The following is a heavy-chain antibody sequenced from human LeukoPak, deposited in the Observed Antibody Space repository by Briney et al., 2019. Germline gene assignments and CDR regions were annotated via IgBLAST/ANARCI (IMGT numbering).Heavy chain of an antibody. CDR2: INYSGSP. CDR1: GGPIITSRYY. V-gene: IGHV4-39*01. D-gene: IGHD3-10*01. J-gene: IGHJ4*02. Sequence: PSETLSLTCTVSGGPIITSRYYWGWIRQPPGKGLEGIGSINYSGSPYYNPSLKSRVPISVDTSKTQFSLKLSSVTAADTAVYYCARLSPYLGSGSSAFPDDFWGQGTLVTVSS. CDR3: ARLSPYLGSGSSAFPDDF.